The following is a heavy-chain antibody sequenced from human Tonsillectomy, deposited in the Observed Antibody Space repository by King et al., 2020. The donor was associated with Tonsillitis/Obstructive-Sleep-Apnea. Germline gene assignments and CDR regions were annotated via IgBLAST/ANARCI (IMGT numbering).Heavy chain of an antibody. J-gene: IGHJ2*01. V-gene: IGHV3-33*01. Sequence: VQLVESGGGVVQPGRSLRLSCAASGFTFSSYGMHWVRQAPGKGLEWVAVIWYDGSNKYYADSVKGRFTISRDNSKNTLYLQMNSLRAEDTAVYYCARETGPYDPXGYFXLWGRXTLVTVSS. D-gene: IGHD3-3*01. CDR2: IWYDGSNK. CDR1: GFTFSSYG. CDR3: ARETGPYDPXGYFXL.